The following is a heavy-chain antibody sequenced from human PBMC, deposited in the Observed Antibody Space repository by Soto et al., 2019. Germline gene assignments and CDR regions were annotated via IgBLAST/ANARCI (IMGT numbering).Heavy chain of an antibody. D-gene: IGHD3-16*01. CDR1: GFTFSNCV. Sequence: LRLSCAASGFTFSNCVLSWVRQAPGKGLEWVSAITGSGDSSFYSDSVTGRFTISRDNSKNTLFLQMHSLRVEDSAVYYCAKDHVFYEPLEGGKYFDSWGQGTLVTVSS. J-gene: IGHJ4*02. V-gene: IGHV3-23*01. CDR2: ITGSGDSS. CDR3: AKDHVFYEPLEGGKYFDS.